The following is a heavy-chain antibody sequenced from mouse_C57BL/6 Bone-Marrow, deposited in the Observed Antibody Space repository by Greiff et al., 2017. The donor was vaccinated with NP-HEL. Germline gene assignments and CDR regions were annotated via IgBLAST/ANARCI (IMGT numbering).Heavy chain of an antibody. V-gene: IGHV1-26*01. Sequence: EVQLQQSGPELVKPGASVKISCKASGYTFTDYYMNWVTQSHGKSLEWIGDINPNNGGTSYNQKFKGKATLTVDKSYTPAYLELRSLTSEDSAVYYCARDGYYSTWYFDVWGTGTTVTVSS. CDR3: ARDGYYSTWYFDV. CDR1: GYTFTDYY. CDR2: INPNNGGT. J-gene: IGHJ1*03. D-gene: IGHD2-3*01.